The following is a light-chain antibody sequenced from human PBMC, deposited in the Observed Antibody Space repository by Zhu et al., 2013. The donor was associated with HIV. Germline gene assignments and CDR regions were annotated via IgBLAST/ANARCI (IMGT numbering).Light chain of an antibody. CDR1: QSISGSY. Sequence: DIVLTQSPGTLSLSPGEGATLSCRASQSISGSYLAWYQQKRGQAPRLLIYGVSSRATGIPDRFSGSGSGTDFTLSISRLEPEDFAVYYCQHYGSSPLTFGGGPTVEIK. V-gene: IGKV3-20*01. J-gene: IGKJ4*01. CDR3: QHYGSSPLT. CDR2: GVS.